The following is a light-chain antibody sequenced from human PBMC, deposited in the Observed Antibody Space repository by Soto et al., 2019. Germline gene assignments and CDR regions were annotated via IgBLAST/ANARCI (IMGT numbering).Light chain of an antibody. Sequence: QSVLTQPPSASGTPGQRVTISCSGSSSNIGNDYVHWYQQFPGTAPKLLIYRNNQRPSGVPDRFSGSKSGTSASLAISGLRSEDEADYYCCSYTSTGTLYVFGTGTKVTVL. J-gene: IGLJ1*01. CDR3: CSYTSTGTLYV. CDR2: RNN. V-gene: IGLV1-47*01. CDR1: SSNIGNDY.